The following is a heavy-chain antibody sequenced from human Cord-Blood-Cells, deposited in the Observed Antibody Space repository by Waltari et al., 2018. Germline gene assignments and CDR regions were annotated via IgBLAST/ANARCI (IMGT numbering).Heavy chain of an antibody. Sequence: QMQLVQSGPEVKKPGTSVKVSCQASGFPFTSSAVPWVRQARGQRLEWMGGDGGGRWNADDVQKCPERVTITREMSTSTADMELSSLRAWYTAVYYGGARKVDTAMGHAFDIWGQGTMVTVSS. CDR2: DGGGRWNA. D-gene: IGHD5-18*01. V-gene: IGHV1-58*01. J-gene: IGHJ3*02. CDR1: GFPFTSSA. CDR3: GARKVDTAMGHAFDI.